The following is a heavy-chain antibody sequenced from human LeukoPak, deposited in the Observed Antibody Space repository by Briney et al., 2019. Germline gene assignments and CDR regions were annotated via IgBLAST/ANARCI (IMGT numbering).Heavy chain of an antibody. D-gene: IGHD1-7*01. CDR1: GYTLTELS. Sequence: ASVKVSCKVSGYTLTELSMHWVRQAPGKGLEWMGGFDPEDGETIYAQKLQGRVTMTTDTSTSTAYMELSSLRSDDTAVYYCARGTLSGNFFFDYWGQGTLVTVSS. J-gene: IGHJ4*02. V-gene: IGHV1-24*01. CDR3: ARGTLSGNFFFDY. CDR2: FDPEDGET.